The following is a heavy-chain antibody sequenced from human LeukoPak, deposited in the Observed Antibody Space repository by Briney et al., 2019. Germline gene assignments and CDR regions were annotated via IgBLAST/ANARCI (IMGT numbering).Heavy chain of an antibody. CDR1: GFTFSSYE. J-gene: IGHJ4*02. CDR2: ISSSGSTI. CDR3: ASHSLLIAVAGYYFDY. V-gene: IGHV3-48*03. D-gene: IGHD6-19*01. Sequence: GGSLRLSCAASGFTFSSYEMNWVRQAPGKELEWVSYISSSGSTIYYADSVKGRFTISRDNAKNSLYLQMNSLRAEDTAVYYCASHSLLIAVAGYYFDYWGQGTLVTVSS.